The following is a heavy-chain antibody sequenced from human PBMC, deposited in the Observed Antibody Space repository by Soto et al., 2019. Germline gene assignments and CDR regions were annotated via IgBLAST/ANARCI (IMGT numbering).Heavy chain of an antibody. Sequence: QVQLQESGPGLVKPSQTLSLTCAVSGGSISSGGAYYWSWIRQSPGKGLEWIAYIRYSGSTYYNSSLRRRVTMSVDTAKNQFSLKVSSVTAADTAVYYCARSPKGLGNFDYWGQGTLVTVSS. CDR2: IRYSGST. CDR1: GGSISSGGAYY. CDR3: ARSPKGLGNFDY. V-gene: IGHV4-30-4*01. J-gene: IGHJ4*02. D-gene: IGHD3-10*01.